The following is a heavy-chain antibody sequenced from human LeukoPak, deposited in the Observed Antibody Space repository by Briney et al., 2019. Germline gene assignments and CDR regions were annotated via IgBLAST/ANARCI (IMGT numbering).Heavy chain of an antibody. CDR1: GFTFSSYW. D-gene: IGHD3-3*01. Sequence: PGGSLRLSCAASGFTFSSYWMSWVRQAPGKGLEWVANIKQDGSEKYYVDSVEGRFTISRDNAKNSLYLQMNSLRAEDTAVYYCARPVRFLEWLFPSDAFDIWGQGTMVTVSS. CDR2: IKQDGSEK. J-gene: IGHJ3*02. V-gene: IGHV3-7*01. CDR3: ARPVRFLEWLFPSDAFDI.